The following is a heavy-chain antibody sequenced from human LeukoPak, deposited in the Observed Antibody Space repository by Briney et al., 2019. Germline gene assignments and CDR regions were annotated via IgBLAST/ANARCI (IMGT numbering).Heavy chain of an antibody. CDR2: ISGSGGNR. J-gene: IGHJ3*02. D-gene: IGHD3-10*01. V-gene: IGHV3-21*01. CDR1: GFTFSSHG. Sequence: GETLRLSCAASGFTFSSHGMNWVRQAPGKGLEWVSGISGSGGNRYYADSVKGRFTISRDNAKNSLYLQMNSLRAEDTAVYYCARVGVRGVNAFDIWGQGTMVTVSS. CDR3: ARVGVRGVNAFDI.